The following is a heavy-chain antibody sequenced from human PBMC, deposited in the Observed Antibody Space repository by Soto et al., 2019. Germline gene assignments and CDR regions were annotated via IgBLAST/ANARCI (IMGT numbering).Heavy chain of an antibody. V-gene: IGHV1-18*01. Sequence: QLVQSGAEVKKPGSSVKVSCKASGYTFISYGIGWVRQAPGQGLEWMGWITTHNDNTNYAQQFQGRVTFTTDTSTSTAYMELRDLTSDDTAVYYCARVYSSDWKGLGYWGQGTLVTVSS. D-gene: IGHD6-19*01. CDR1: GYTFISYG. CDR2: ITTHNDNT. CDR3: ARVYSSDWKGLGY. J-gene: IGHJ4*02.